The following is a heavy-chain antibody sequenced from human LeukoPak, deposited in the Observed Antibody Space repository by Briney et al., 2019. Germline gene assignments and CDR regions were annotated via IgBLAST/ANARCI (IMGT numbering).Heavy chain of an antibody. CDR1: GYTFTXYG. D-gene: IGHD3-16*02. CDR3: ARNPSDYVWGSYRYGYYYYYGMDV. CDR2: IXAYNGNT. Sequence: VXVSXKASGYTFTXYGXSWVRQAPGQGXEWXXWIXAYNGNTNYARKLQGRVTMTTDTSTSTAYMELRSLRSDDTAVYYCARNPSDYVWGSYRYGYYYYYGMDVWGQGTTVTVSS. J-gene: IGHJ6*02. V-gene: IGHV1-18*01.